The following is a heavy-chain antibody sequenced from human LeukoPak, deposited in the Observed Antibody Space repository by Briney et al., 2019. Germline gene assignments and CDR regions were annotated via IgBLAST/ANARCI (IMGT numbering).Heavy chain of an antibody. D-gene: IGHD6-19*01. Sequence: ASVKVSCKASGYTFTSYGISWVRQAPGQGVEWMGWISAYDGNTNYAQKHQGRVTMTTDTSTSTAYMELRSLRSDDTAVYYCARRVEQWLVLGAFDIWGQGTMVIVSS. V-gene: IGHV1-18*01. J-gene: IGHJ3*02. CDR1: GYTFTSYG. CDR3: ARRVEQWLVLGAFDI. CDR2: ISAYDGNT.